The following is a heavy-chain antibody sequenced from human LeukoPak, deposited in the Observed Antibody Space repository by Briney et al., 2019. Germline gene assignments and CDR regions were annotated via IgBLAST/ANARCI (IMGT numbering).Heavy chain of an antibody. CDR1: GFAFRTYA. J-gene: IGHJ4*02. Sequence: GGSLRLSCAASGFAFRTYAMSWVRQAPGKGLEGVSAISGSGDKTFYAESVRGRSTISRDNSKNTLYLQMNSLRAEDTAVYYCAKDLNYGFDSWGQGTLVTVSS. D-gene: IGHD3-10*01. CDR3: AKDLNYGFDS. V-gene: IGHV3-23*01. CDR2: ISGSGDKT.